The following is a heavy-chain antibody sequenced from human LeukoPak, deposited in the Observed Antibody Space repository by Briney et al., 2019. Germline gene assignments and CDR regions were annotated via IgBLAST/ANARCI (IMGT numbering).Heavy chain of an antibody. Sequence: GGSLRLSCAASGFTVSSNYMSWVRQAPGKGLEWVSVIYSGGSTYYADSVKGRFTISRDNAKNSLYLQMNSLRAEDTAVYYCARFYDFWSGYYGYWGQGTLVTVSS. J-gene: IGHJ4*02. CDR2: IYSGGST. CDR1: GFTVSSNY. CDR3: ARFYDFWSGYYGY. V-gene: IGHV3-66*01. D-gene: IGHD3-3*01.